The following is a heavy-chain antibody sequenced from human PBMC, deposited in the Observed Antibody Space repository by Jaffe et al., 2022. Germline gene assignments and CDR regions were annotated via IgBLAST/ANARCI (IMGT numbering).Heavy chain of an antibody. J-gene: IGHJ4*02. CDR3: AKEASYTVTTGYFDY. Sequence: QVQLVESGGGVVQPGGSLRLSCAASGFTFSSYGMHWVRQAPGKGLEWVAFIRYDGSNKYYADSVKGRFTISRDNSKNTLYLQMNSLRAEDTAVYYCAKEASYTVTTGYFDYWGQGTLVTVSS. CDR2: IRYDGSNK. CDR1: GFTFSSYG. D-gene: IGHD4-17*01. V-gene: IGHV3-30*02.